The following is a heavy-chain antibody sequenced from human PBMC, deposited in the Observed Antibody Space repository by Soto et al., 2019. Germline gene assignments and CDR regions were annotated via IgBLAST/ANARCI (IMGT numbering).Heavy chain of an antibody. CDR1: GDRFTSYG. V-gene: IGHV5-51*01. CDR2: IYPGDSDT. D-gene: IGHD4-17*01. CDR3: ATVLDVTTLGY. J-gene: IGHJ4*02. Sequence: PXDSLKVSWQCSGDRFTSYGSGWVLQMPGKGLEWMGFIYPGDSDTRYSPSFQGQVTISADKSISTAYLQWSSLKAPDTAMYYCATVLDVTTLGYCGQGTLVTVSS.